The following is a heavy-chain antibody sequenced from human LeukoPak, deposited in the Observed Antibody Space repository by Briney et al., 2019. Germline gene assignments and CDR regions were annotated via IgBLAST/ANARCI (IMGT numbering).Heavy chain of an antibody. J-gene: IGHJ6*03. CDR2: INPNSGGT. Sequence: ASVKVSCKASGYTFTDYYFHWVRQAPGQGLEWMGWINPNSGGTNYAQKFQGRVTMTRDTSISTAYMELSRLRSDDTAVYYCARVRGEGYKLYYYDYFMDVWGIGTPVTVSS. CDR1: GYTFTDYY. D-gene: IGHD5-24*01. V-gene: IGHV1-2*02. CDR3: ARVRGEGYKLYYYDYFMDV.